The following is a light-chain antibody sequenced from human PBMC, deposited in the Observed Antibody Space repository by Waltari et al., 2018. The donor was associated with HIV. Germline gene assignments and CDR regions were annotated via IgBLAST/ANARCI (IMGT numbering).Light chain of an antibody. CDR3: AAWDDSLKGVV. J-gene: IGLJ2*01. CDR1: SSNIGSDS. Sequence: QSVLTQPPSASGTPGQRVTISCSGSSSNIGSDSAHWYQQLPGAAPKLLIYKNNQRPSGVPDRFSGSKSGTSASLAISGLQSEDEADYYCAAWDDSLKGVVFGGGTKLTVL. V-gene: IGLV1-44*01. CDR2: KNN.